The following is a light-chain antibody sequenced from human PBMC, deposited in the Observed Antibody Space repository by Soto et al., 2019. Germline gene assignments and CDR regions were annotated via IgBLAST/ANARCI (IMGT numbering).Light chain of an antibody. CDR3: QSYDSSLSGSGV. CDR2: GNS. Sequence: QSVLTQPPSVSGAPGQRVTISCTGSSSNIGAGYDVHWYQQLPGTAPKLLIYGNSNRPSGVPDRFSGSKSGTSASLAITGLHAEDEADYYCQSYDSSLSGSGVFGGGTKVTVL. J-gene: IGLJ2*01. CDR1: SSNIGAGYD. V-gene: IGLV1-40*01.